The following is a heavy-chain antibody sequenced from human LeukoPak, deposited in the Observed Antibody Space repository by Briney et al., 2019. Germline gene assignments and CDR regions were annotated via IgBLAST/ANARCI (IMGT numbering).Heavy chain of an antibody. J-gene: IGHJ6*03. CDR1: GGSFSAYW. D-gene: IGHD2-15*01. Sequence: SETLSLTCVVYGGSFSAYWWSWIRQPPGKGLEWIGEIYHSGTTNYNPSLKSRVTTSVATSKNQFSLKLSSVTAADTAVYYCAREHCSGGSCYSIYYYYYMDVWGKGTTVTVSS. CDR2: IYHSGTT. CDR3: AREHCSGGSCYSIYYYYYMDV. V-gene: IGHV4-34*01.